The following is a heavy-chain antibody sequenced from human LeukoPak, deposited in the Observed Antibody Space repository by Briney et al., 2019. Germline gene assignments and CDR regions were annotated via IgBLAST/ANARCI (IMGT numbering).Heavy chain of an antibody. CDR3: AKGFFSSAADAFDV. Sequence: QPGGSLRLSCVGSGFTLTTYVMTWDRQAPGKGLEWVSAITGSGGFTSYGDSVEGRFSLYRDESKNTLFLQLNSLRVEDTAVYYCAKGFFSSAADAFDVWGQGTMVTVSS. V-gene: IGHV3-23*01. J-gene: IGHJ3*01. CDR2: ITGSGGFT. D-gene: IGHD6-19*01. CDR1: GFTLTTYV.